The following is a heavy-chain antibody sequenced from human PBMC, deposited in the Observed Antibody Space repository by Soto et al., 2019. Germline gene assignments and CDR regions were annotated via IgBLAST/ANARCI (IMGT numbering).Heavy chain of an antibody. J-gene: IGHJ5*02. CDR3: AREEYCSGGSCYKYQWFAP. CDR1: GFTFSSYS. V-gene: IGHV3-48*02. Sequence: PGGSLRLSCAASGFTFSSYSMNWVRQAPGKGLEWVSYISSSSSTIYYADSVKGRFTISRDNAKNSLYLQMNSLRDEDTAVYYCAREEYCSGGSCYKYQWFAPSTHVPLVTVSP. CDR2: ISSSSSTI. D-gene: IGHD2-15*01.